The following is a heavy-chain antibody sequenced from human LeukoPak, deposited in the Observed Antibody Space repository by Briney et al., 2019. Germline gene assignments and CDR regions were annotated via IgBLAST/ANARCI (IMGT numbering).Heavy chain of an antibody. CDR1: GFTFSDYY. CDR3: AKTDNYYAMDV. CDR2: ISGSGGRT. J-gene: IGHJ6*02. Sequence: GGSLRLSCAASGFTFSDYYMSWVRQAPGKGLEWVSVISGSGGRTYYADSVKGRFTISRDKAKNTLYLQMSSLRGEDTAVYYCAKTDNYYAMDVWGQGTTVTVSS. V-gene: IGHV3-23*01.